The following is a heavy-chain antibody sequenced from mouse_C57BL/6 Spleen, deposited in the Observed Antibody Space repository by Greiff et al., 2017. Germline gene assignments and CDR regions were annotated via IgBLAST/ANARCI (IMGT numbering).Heavy chain of an antibody. CDR3: AGGYYAWFAY. J-gene: IGHJ3*01. CDR2: IDPSDSYT. CDR1: GYTFTSYW. Sequence: QVQLQQPGAELVMPGASVKLSCKASGYTFTSYWMHWVKQRPGQGLEWIGEIDPSDSYTNYNQKFKGKSTLTVDKSSSTAYMQLRSLTSEDSAVYYCAGGYYAWFAYWGQGTLVTVSA. V-gene: IGHV1-69*01. D-gene: IGHD2-3*01.